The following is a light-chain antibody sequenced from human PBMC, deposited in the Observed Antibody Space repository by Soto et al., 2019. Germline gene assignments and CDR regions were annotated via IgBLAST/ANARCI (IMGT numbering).Light chain of an antibody. CDR2: DVK. CDR1: SSDVGVYNY. CDR3: CSYAGDYTFV. J-gene: IGLJ1*01. Sequence: QSALTQPRSVSGSPGQSVTISCTGTSSDVGVYNYVTWYQQYPGNAPKVMIYDVKTRPSGVPDRFSGSKSGNTASLTISGLQAEDEADYYCCSYAGDYTFVFGTGTKVTVL. V-gene: IGLV2-11*01.